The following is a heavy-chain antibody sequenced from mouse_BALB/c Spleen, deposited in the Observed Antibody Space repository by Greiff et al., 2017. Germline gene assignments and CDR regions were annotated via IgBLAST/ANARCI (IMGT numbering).Heavy chain of an antibody. J-gene: IGHJ2*01. Sequence: EVQGVESGAELVKPGASVKLSCTASGFNIKDTYMHWVKQRPEQGLEWIGRIDPANGNTKYDPKFQGKATITADTSSNTAYLQLSSLTSEDTAVYYCAAIYYDYDEDFDYWGQGTTLTVSS. V-gene: IGHV14-3*02. CDR2: IDPANGNT. D-gene: IGHD2-4*01. CDR1: GFNIKDTY. CDR3: AAIYYDYDEDFDY.